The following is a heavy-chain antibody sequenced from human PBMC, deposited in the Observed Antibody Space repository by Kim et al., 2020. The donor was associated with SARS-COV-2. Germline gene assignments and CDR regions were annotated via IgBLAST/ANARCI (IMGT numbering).Heavy chain of an antibody. CDR2: IYYSGST. J-gene: IGHJ6*02. V-gene: IGHV4-39*01. Sequence: SETLSLTCTVSGGSISSSSYYWGWIRQPPGKGLEWIGSIYYSGSTYYNPSLKSRVTISVDTSKNQFSLKLSSVTAADTAVYYCARQRGNTMVRGVKYYYYYGMDVWGQGTTVTVSS. CDR1: GGSISSSSYY. CDR3: ARQRGNTMVRGVKYYYYYGMDV. D-gene: IGHD3-10*01.